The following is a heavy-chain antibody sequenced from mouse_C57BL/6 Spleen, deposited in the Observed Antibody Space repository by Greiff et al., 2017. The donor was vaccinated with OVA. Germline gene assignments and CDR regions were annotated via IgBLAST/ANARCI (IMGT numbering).Heavy chain of an antibody. V-gene: IGHV1-26*01. J-gene: IGHJ4*01. D-gene: IGHD4-1*01. CDR1: GYTFTDYY. Sequence: EVQLQQSGPELVKPGASVKISCKASGYTFTDYYMNWVKQSHGKSLEWIGDINPNNGGTSYNQKFKGKATLTVDKSSSTAYMELRSLTSEDSAVYYCARFWEGYYAMDYWGQGTSVTVSS. CDR3: ARFWEGYYAMDY. CDR2: INPNNGGT.